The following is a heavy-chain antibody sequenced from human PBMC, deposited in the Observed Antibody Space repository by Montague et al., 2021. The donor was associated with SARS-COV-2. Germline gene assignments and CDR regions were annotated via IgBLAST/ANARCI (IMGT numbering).Heavy chain of an antibody. CDR2: IYHSGNT. CDR1: GGSISSRNW. J-gene: IGHJ4*02. CDR3: ARSSILGAHRFDY. Sequence: SETLSLTCAVSGGSISSRNWWSWVSQPPGKGLEWFGEIYHSGNTNYNPSLQSRFTISVDKSKNQFPLRLSSVTAADTAVYYCARSSILGAHRFDYWGQGTLVTVSS. D-gene: IGHD3-16*01. V-gene: IGHV4-4*02.